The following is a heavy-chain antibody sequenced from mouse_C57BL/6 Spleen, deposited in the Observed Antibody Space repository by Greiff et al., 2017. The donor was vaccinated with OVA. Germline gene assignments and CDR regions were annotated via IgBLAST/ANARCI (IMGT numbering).Heavy chain of an antibody. D-gene: IGHD2-3*01. V-gene: IGHV1-18*01. CDR3: ARQADGYDAMDY. CDR1: GYTFTDYN. Sequence: VQLQQSGPELVKPGASVKIPCKASGYTFTDYNMDWVKQSHGKSLEWIGDINPNNGGTIYNQKFKGKATLTVDKSSSTAYMELRSLTSEDTAVYYCARQADGYDAMDYWGQGTSVTVSS. J-gene: IGHJ4*01. CDR2: INPNNGGT.